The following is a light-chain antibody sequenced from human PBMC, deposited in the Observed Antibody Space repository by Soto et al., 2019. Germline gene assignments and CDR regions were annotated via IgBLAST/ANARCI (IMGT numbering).Light chain of an antibody. CDR1: QSVLYSSNNKNY. CDR2: WAS. V-gene: IGKV4-1*01. CDR3: QQDYSNPPT. J-gene: IGKJ4*01. Sequence: DIVMTQSPDSLAVSLGERATINCKSSQSVLYSSNNKNYLTWYQQKPGQPPKLLIYWASTRESGVPDRFSGSGSETVSTLTISNLQAEDVAVYYCQQDYSNPPTFGGGTKVEI.